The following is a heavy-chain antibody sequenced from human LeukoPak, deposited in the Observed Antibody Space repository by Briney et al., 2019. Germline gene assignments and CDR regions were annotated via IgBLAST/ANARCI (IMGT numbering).Heavy chain of an antibody. V-gene: IGHV4-39*01. J-gene: IGHJ4*02. CDR3: TYGSGSFEH. D-gene: IGHD3-10*01. CDR2: VYDSGTT. CDR1: GASISTSSYY. Sequence: SETLSLTCTVSGASISTSSYYWAWIRQPPGEGLQWIGNVYDSGTTDYNPSFKSRVTISVDTSQNQFSLKLTSVTAADTAVYYCTYGSGSFEHWGQGNLGNVSS.